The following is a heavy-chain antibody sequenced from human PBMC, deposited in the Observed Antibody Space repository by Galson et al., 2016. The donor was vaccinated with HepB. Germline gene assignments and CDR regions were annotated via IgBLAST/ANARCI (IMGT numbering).Heavy chain of an antibody. CDR2: VHLGGGKK. Sequence: VSCKASGYTFTSSFGHWVRQAPGQGLKWMGFVHLGGGKKNNAQKFQGRVTMTRDTSTSTVNMELSSLRSEDTAVYYCARGPSLWYFDLWGRGTLVTVSS. D-gene: IGHD6-25*01. V-gene: IGHV1-46*01. CDR3: ARGPSLWYFDL. CDR1: GYTFTSSF. J-gene: IGHJ2*01.